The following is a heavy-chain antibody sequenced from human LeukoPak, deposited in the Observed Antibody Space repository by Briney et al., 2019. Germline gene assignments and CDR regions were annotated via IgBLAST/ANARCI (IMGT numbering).Heavy chain of an antibody. CDR2: IASRPAGGAT. D-gene: IGHD3-10*01. V-gene: IGHV3-15*04. CDR1: GFTFSSSA. CDR3: TTEGQQMESSGFDY. Sequence: GGSLRLSCAASGFTFSSSAMNWVRQAPGEGLEWVGRIASRPAGGATDYADSVRGRFSISRDDSKNTLYLQMNSLKTEDTAVYYCTTEGQQMESSGFDYWGQGTPVTVSS. J-gene: IGHJ4*02.